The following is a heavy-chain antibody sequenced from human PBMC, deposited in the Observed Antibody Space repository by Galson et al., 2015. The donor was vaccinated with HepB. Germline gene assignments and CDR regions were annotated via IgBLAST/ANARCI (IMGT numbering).Heavy chain of an antibody. CDR2: ISPSSTYT. D-gene: IGHD3-22*01. V-gene: IGHV3-11*06. Sequence: SLRLSCAGSGFTFSDYYMNWIRQAPGKGLEWVSYISPSSTYTNYADSVKGRFIISRYNGESSLYLQMNSVRAEDTAVYYCARGAYYSDGSGHSVDYWGHGTLVTVSS. J-gene: IGHJ4*01. CDR1: GFTFSDYY. CDR3: ARGAYYSDGSGHSVDY.